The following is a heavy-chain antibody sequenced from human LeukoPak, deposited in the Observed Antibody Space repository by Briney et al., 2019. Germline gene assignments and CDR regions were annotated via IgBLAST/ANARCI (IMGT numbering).Heavy chain of an antibody. CDR1: GGSISSYY. Sequence: SETLSLTCTVSGGSISSYYWSWIRQPAGKGLEWIGRIYPSGDTNYNPSLKSRVTISVDTSKNQFSLKLSSVTAADTAVYYCARGIVGATHFDYWGQGTLVTVSS. V-gene: IGHV4-4*07. D-gene: IGHD1-26*01. CDR3: ARGIVGATHFDY. J-gene: IGHJ4*02. CDR2: IYPSGDT.